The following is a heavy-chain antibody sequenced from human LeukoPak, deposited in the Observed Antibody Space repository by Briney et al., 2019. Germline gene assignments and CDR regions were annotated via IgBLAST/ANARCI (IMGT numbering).Heavy chain of an antibody. CDR2: IYPGDSNT. CDR3: ARQGLSSGWNNWFDP. Sequence: ASVKVSCKGSGYSFTSYWIAWVRQMPGKGLEWMGVIYPGDSNTKYSPSFQGQVTISTDKSITTAYLQWSSLKASDTAMYYCARQGLSSGWNNWFDPWGQGTLVTVSS. CDR1: GYSFTSYW. V-gene: IGHV5-51*01. J-gene: IGHJ5*02. D-gene: IGHD6-19*01.